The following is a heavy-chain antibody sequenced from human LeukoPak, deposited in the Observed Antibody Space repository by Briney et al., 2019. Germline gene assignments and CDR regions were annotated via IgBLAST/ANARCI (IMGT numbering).Heavy chain of an antibody. CDR2: IYYTGST. V-gene: IGHV4-59*12. CDR1: GGPIRSYY. J-gene: IGHJ5*02. CDR3: ARDTYNWNVDTFDP. Sequence: SETLSLTCTVSGGPIRSYYWTWIRQPPGKGLEWIGHIYYTGSTTYNPPLKSRVTISVDTSKNQFSLKLNSVTAADTAVYYCARDTYNWNVDTFDPWGQGTLVTVSS. D-gene: IGHD1-20*01.